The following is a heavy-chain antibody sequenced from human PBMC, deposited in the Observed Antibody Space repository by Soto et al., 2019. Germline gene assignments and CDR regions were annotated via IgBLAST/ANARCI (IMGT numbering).Heavy chain of an antibody. V-gene: IGHV1-69*05. CDR1: GGTFSSYA. J-gene: IGHJ4*02. D-gene: IGHD2-15*01. CDR2: IIPIFGTA. Sequence: ASVKVSCKASGGTFSSYAISWLRQAPGQGLEWMGGIIPIFGTANYAQQFRGRVAMTRDTSTSTAYTELRSLRSEDTAVYFCARISCKGGSCYFDFDHWGQGTLVTVSS. CDR3: ARISCKGGSCYFDFDH.